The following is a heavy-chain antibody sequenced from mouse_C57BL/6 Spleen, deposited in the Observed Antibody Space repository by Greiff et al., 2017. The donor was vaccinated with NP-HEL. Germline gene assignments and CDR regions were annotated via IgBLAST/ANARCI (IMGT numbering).Heavy chain of an antibody. CDR2: IDPEDGDT. V-gene: IGHV14-1*01. D-gene: IGHD3-2*02. CDR3: TPQLRLRYYAMDY. J-gene: IGHJ4*01. Sequence: EVKLVESGAELVRPGASVKLSCTASGFNIKDYYMHWVKQRPEQGLEWIGRIDPEDGDTEYAPKFQGKATMTADTSSNTAYLQLSSLTSEDTAVYYCTPQLRLRYYAMDYWGQGTSVTVSS. CDR1: GFNIKDYY.